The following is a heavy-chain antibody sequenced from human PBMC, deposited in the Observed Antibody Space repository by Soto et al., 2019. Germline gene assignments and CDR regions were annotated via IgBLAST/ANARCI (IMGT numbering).Heavy chain of an antibody. J-gene: IGHJ2*01. Sequence: EVQLVESGGGLVQPGGSLRLSCAASGFTVSSNYMSWVRQAPGKGLEWVSVIYSGGSTYYADSVKGRFTISRDNSKNTLYLQMNSLRAEDTAVYYCAREVVVVITNWYFDLWGRGTLVTVSS. CDR3: AREVVVVITNWYFDL. V-gene: IGHV3-66*01. D-gene: IGHD3-22*01. CDR2: IYSGGST. CDR1: GFTVSSNY.